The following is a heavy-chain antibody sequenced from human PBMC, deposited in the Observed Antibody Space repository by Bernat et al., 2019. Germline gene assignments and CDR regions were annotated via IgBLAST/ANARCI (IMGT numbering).Heavy chain of an antibody. V-gene: IGHV3-74*01. Sequence: EVQLVESGGGLVQPGGSLRLSCAASGFTFSSYWMHWVRQAPGKGLVWVARINRDGSITTYADCVRGRFTTSRDNAKNTLFLQMTSLTAEDTAVYYCVRIGYSTSSLGIDYWGQGALVSVSS. CDR2: INRDGSIT. J-gene: IGHJ4*02. D-gene: IGHD6-6*01. CDR1: GFTFSSYW. CDR3: VRIGYSTSSLGIDY.